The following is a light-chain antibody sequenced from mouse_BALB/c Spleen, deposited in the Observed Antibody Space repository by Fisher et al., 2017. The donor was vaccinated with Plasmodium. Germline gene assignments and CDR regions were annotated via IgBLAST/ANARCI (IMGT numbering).Light chain of an antibody. Sequence: VITQTPLSLPVSLGDQASISCRSSQSLVHSNGNTYLHWYLQKLGQSPNLLIYRVSIRFSGVPDRFSGSGSGTDFTLKISRVEAEDLGVYFCPQSSHVPWTFGGGTKLEIK. CDR1: QSLVHSNGNTY. J-gene: IGKJ1*01. V-gene: IGKV1-110*01. CDR2: RVS. CDR3: PQSSHVPWT.